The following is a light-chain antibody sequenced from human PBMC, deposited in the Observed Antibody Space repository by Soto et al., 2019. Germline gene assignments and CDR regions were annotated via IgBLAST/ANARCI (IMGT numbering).Light chain of an antibody. J-gene: IGKJ5*01. V-gene: IGKV3-11*01. CDR2: GAS. CDR1: ERLSSVY. Sequence: IVFTQSPGTLSLSPGERATLSCRASERLSSVYLAWYQQRPGQPPRLLIYGASNRATGIPARFSGSGSGTDFTLTISSLEPEDFAVYYCQQRSNWPSITFGQGTRLEIK. CDR3: QQRSNWPSIT.